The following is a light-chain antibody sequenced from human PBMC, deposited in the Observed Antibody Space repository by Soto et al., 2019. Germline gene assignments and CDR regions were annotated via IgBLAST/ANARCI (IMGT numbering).Light chain of an antibody. CDR2: AAS. J-gene: IGKJ3*01. CDR3: HHYGRSPIFT. Sequence: EVVLTQSPGTLSLSAGERATLSCRASQSVASSHLAWYQQKPGQAPRLLIYAASTRAAGVPDRFSGSGSGTDFTLTISRLEPEDFGVFFSHHYGRSPIFTFGPGTTVDMK. V-gene: IGKV3-20*01. CDR1: QSVASSH.